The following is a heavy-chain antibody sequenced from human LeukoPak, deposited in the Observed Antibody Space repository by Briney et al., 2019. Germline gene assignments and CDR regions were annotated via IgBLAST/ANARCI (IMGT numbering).Heavy chain of an antibody. Sequence: PSETLSLTCTVSGGSISGGDYYWSWIRQPPGKGLEWIGYIYYSGSTYYNPSLKSRVTISVDTSKNQFSLKLSSVTAADTAVYYCAREMIVVNVPYNWFDPWGQGTLVTVSS. CDR1: GGSISGGDYY. V-gene: IGHV4-30-4*01. CDR2: IYYSGST. CDR3: AREMIVVNVPYNWFDP. J-gene: IGHJ5*02. D-gene: IGHD3-22*01.